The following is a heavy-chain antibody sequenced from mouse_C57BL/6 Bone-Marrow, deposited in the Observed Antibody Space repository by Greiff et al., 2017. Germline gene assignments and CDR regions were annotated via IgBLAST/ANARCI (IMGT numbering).Heavy chain of an antibody. Sequence: QVQLQQSGAELVRPGASVTLSCKASGYTFTDYEMHWVKQTPVHGLEWIGAIGPEPGGTAYNQKFKGKAILTADKSSSTAYMELRSLTSEYAAVYYCTKITTVVANYAMDYWGQGTSVTVSS. CDR2: IGPEPGGT. J-gene: IGHJ4*01. CDR3: TKITTVVANYAMDY. V-gene: IGHV1-15*01. D-gene: IGHD1-1*01. CDR1: GYTFTDYE.